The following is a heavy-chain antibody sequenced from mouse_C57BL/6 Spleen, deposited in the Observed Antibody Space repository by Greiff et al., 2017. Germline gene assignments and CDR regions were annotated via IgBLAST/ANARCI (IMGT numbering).Heavy chain of an antibody. D-gene: IGHD1-1*01. CDR3: ARGGEKYYGSSYPWYFDV. Sequence: QVQLQQSGPELVKPGASVKISCKASGYSFTSYYLHWVKQRPGQGLEWIGWIYPGSGNTKYNETFKGKATLTADTSSSTAYMQLSSLTSEDSAVNYCARGGEKYYGSSYPWYFDVWGTGTTVTVSS. J-gene: IGHJ1*03. CDR1: GYSFTSYY. V-gene: IGHV1-66*01. CDR2: IYPGSGNT.